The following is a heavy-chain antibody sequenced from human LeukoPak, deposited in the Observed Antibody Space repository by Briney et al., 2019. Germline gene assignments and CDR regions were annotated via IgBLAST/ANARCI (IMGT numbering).Heavy chain of an antibody. Sequence: GGSLRLPCAASGSTFSNYWMTWVRQAPGKGLEWVANIKLDGSEKYYVDSVKGRFTISRDNAKNSLYLQMNSLRAEDTAVYYCARGHSISPNWFDPWGQGTLVTVSS. CDR2: IKLDGSEK. CDR1: GSTFSNYW. D-gene: IGHD6-13*01. J-gene: IGHJ5*02. CDR3: ARGHSISPNWFDP. V-gene: IGHV3-7*01.